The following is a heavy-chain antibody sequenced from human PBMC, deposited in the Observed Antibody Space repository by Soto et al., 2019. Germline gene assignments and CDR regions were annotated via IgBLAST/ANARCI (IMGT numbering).Heavy chain of an antibody. Sequence: NPSETLSLTCAVYGGSFSGYYWSWIRQPPGKGLEWIGEINHSGSTNYNPSLKSRVTISVDTSKNQFSLKLSSVTAADTAVYYCARGRPPKFSGYDYPPNYFDYWGQGTLVTVSS. J-gene: IGHJ4*02. CDR3: ARGRPPKFSGYDYPPNYFDY. CDR1: GGSFSGYY. V-gene: IGHV4-34*01. D-gene: IGHD5-12*01. CDR2: INHSGST.